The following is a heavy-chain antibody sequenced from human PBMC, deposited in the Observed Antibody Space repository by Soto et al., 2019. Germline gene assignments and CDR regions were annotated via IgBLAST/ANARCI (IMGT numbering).Heavy chain of an antibody. D-gene: IGHD3-3*01. CDR3: TTWLRITIFGVVIRAMDV. V-gene: IGHV3-15*01. CDR1: GFTFINAW. Sequence: WGSLRLSCAASGFTFINAWMSFFRHSPFKWLEWVVRIKSKTDGGTTDYAAPVKGRFTISRDDSKNTLYLQMNSLKTEDTAVYYCTTWLRITIFGVVIRAMDVWGQGTTVTVSS. J-gene: IGHJ6*02. CDR2: IKSKTDGGTT.